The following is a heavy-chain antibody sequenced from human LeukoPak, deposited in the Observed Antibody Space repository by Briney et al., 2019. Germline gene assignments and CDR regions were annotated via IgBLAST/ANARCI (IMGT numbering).Heavy chain of an antibody. D-gene: IGHD6-13*01. CDR2: IRYDGSNK. J-gene: IGHJ4*02. CDR3: AKVIAGDSPNSDY. CDR1: GFTFSSYG. Sequence: GGSLRLSCAASGFTFSSYGMHWVRQAPGKGLEWVAFIRYDGSNKYYAGSVKGRFTISRDNSKNTLYLQMNSLRAEDTAVYYCAKVIAGDSPNSDYWGQGTLVTVSS. V-gene: IGHV3-30*02.